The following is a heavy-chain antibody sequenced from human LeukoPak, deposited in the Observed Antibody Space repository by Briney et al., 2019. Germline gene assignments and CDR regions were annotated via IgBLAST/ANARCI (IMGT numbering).Heavy chain of an antibody. J-gene: IGHJ4*02. CDR1: GFTFSSYE. D-gene: IGHD6-13*01. CDR2: ISSSGSTI. Sequence: GGSLRLSCGASGFTFSSYEINWVLQAPGKGLEWVSYISSSGSTIYYADSVKGRFTISRDNAKNSLYLQMNSLRAEDTAVYYCARDGSSWYEVDYWGQGTLVTVSS. V-gene: IGHV3-48*03. CDR3: ARDGSSWYEVDY.